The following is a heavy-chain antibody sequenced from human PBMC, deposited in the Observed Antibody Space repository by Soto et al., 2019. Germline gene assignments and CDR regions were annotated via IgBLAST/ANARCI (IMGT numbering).Heavy chain of an antibody. J-gene: IGHJ4*02. CDR2: IYHSGST. CDR1: GGSISSSNW. CDR3: ARGSYYDSSGYYSLDY. Sequence: SETLSLTCAVSGGSISSSNWWSWVRQPPGKGLEWIGEIYHSGSTNYNPSLKSRVTISVDKSKNQFSLKLSSVTAADTAVYYCARGSYYDSSGYYSLDYWGQGTLVTVSS. D-gene: IGHD3-22*01. V-gene: IGHV4-4*02.